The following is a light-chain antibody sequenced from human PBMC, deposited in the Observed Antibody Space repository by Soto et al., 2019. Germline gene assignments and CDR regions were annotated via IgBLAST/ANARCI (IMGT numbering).Light chain of an antibody. CDR1: QSISSW. V-gene: IGKV1-5*03. CDR3: QQYNSYSPELT. Sequence: DIQMTQSPSTLSASVGYRVTITCRSIQSISSWLAWYQQKPGKAPKLLIYKASSLESGVPSRFSGSGSGTEFTLTISSLQPDDFATYYCQQYNSYSPELTFGGGTKVDIK. CDR2: KAS. J-gene: IGKJ4*01.